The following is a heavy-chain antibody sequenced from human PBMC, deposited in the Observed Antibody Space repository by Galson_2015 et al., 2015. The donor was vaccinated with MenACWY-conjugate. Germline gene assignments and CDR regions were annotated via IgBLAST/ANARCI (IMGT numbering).Heavy chain of an antibody. CDR1: GFSFTNYA. V-gene: IGHV3-23*05. D-gene: IGHD3-10*01. CDR3: AKDNRGSGAYYFDALDI. J-gene: IGHJ3*02. CDR2: TDGTGSRT. Sequence: SLRLSCAVSGFSFTNYAISWVRQAPGKGLEWVSGTDGTGSRTYYADSVKGRFTLSRDIPRNTVYMQMNSLRAEDTAVYWCAKDNRGSGAYYFDALDIWDQGTMVTVSS.